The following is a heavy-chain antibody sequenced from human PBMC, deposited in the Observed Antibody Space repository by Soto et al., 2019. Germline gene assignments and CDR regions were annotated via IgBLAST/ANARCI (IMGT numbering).Heavy chain of an antibody. D-gene: IGHD3-10*01. CDR2: INSGGSTT. J-gene: IGHJ3*01. CDR1: GFTFSTHC. CDR3: ARSHYFDSETYACDV. V-gene: IGHV3-74*01. Sequence: EVQLVESGGGLVQPGGSLRLSCAASGFTFSTHCMHWVRQAPGKGLVWVSRINSGGSTTNYEESVKGRFTISRDNAKNTLYLHMNSLRDEDTAVYFCARSHYFDSETYACDVWGQGTLVTVSS.